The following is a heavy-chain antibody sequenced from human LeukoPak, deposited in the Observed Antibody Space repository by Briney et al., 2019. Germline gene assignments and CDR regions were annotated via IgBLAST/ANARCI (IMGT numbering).Heavy chain of an antibody. Sequence: GGSLRLSCAASGFTFDDYAMHWVRHAPGKGLEWVSGISWNSGSIGYADSVKGRFTISRDNAKNSLYLQMNSVRPEDTALYYCAKDEFGSVVIPGHWGQGTLVTVSS. D-gene: IGHD1-26*01. CDR2: ISWNSGSI. J-gene: IGHJ4*02. CDR1: GFTFDDYA. V-gene: IGHV3-9*01. CDR3: AKDEFGSVVIPGH.